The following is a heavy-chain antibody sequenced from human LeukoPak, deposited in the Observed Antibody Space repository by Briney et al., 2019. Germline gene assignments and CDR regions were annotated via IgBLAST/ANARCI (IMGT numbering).Heavy chain of an antibody. CDR1: GVTFSSYE. V-gene: IGHV3-48*03. Sequence: GGSLRLSCATSGVTFSSYEMNWVRQAPGKGLEWVSYISSSGSTIYYADSVKGRFTISRDNAKNSLYLQMNSLRAEDTAVYYCALSGYSSTWSAFDYWGQGTLVTVSS. J-gene: IGHJ4*02. D-gene: IGHD6-13*01. CDR3: ALSGYSSTWSAFDY. CDR2: ISSSGSTI.